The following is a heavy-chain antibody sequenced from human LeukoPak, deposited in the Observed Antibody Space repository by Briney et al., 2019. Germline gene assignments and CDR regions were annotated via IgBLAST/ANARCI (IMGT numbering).Heavy chain of an antibody. CDR2: ITSGDFV. J-gene: IGHJ6*03. CDR3: AIGGFNMVRGVIITSNSYFYYMDI. Sequence: PGESLRLSCAASGFTFSAYCMNWVRQAPGKGLEWVSYITSGDFVYFADSLKGRFTISRDNGKSSLYLQMNSLRVEHTAVYYCAIGGFNMVRGVIITSNSYFYYMDIWGKGTTVTVSS. CDR1: GFTFSAYC. V-gene: IGHV3-69-1*01. D-gene: IGHD3-10*01.